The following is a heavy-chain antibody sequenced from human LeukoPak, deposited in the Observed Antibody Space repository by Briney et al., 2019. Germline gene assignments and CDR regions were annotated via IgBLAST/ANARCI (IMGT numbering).Heavy chain of an antibody. Sequence: PGGSLRLSCAASGFTFSSYAMSWVRQAPGKGLEWVSAISGSGGSTYYADSVKGRFTISRDNSKNTLYLQMNSLRSEDTAVYYCARGASLSVFRSFDYWGQGTLVTVSS. V-gene: IGHV3-23*01. D-gene: IGHD3-16*02. CDR2: ISGSGGST. J-gene: IGHJ4*02. CDR3: ARGASLSVFRSFDY. CDR1: GFTFSSYA.